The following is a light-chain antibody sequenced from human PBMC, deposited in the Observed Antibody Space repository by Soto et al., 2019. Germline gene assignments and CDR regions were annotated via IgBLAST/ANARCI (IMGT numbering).Light chain of an antibody. CDR2: GNN. V-gene: IGLV1-40*01. CDR1: SSNIGAQYD. J-gene: IGLJ2*01. Sequence: QSVLTQPPSVSGAPGQRVTISCTGSSNIGAQYDIHWYQQLPGTAPKLVIYGNNNRPSGVPDRFSGSRSGTSASLAISGLQAEDEADYYCQSYDSSLSAWIFGGGTKLTVL. CDR3: QSYDSSLSAWI.